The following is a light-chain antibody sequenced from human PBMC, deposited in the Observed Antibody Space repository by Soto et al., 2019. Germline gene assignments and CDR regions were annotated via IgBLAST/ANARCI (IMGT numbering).Light chain of an antibody. CDR1: XXNIGRNI. CDR2: SDD. CDR3: AAWDDTIVGRV. V-gene: IGLV1-44*01. J-gene: IGLJ3*02. Sequence: QLVLTQPPSVSGTPGQRVTISCSGXXXNIGRNIVLWYQQVPGTAPKFLIYSDDQRPSGVPDRFSASKSGTSASLAISGLQSEDEADYYCAAWDDTIVGRVFGGGTKLTVL.